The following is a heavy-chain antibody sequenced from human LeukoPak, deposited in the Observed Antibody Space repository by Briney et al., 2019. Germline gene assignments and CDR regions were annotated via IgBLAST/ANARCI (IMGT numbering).Heavy chain of an antibody. Sequence: ASVKVSRKVSGYTLTELSMHWVRQAPGKGLEWMGGFDPEDGETIYAQKFQGRVTMTEDTSTDTAYMELSSLRSEDTAVYYCATALAAADPGRYYYYYMDVWGKGTTVTVSS. CDR2: FDPEDGET. CDR3: ATALAAADPGRYYYYYMDV. V-gene: IGHV1-24*01. D-gene: IGHD6-13*01. J-gene: IGHJ6*03. CDR1: GYTLTELS.